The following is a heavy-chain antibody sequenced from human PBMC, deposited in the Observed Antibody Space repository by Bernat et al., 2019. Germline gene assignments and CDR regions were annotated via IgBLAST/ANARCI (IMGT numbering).Heavy chain of an antibody. CDR2: ISGRVGST. V-gene: IGHV3-23*01. Sequence: EVQLLESGGGLVQPGGSLRLSCAASGFTFSSYAMSWVRPAPGKGLEWVSGISGRVGSTFYADSVKGRFTISRDRSKNTLFLQMNSLRAEDTAVYYCAKGGGIVGATTYGEMFDYWGQGTLVTVSS. CDR1: GFTFSSYA. D-gene: IGHD1-26*01. CDR3: AKGGGIVGATTYGEMFDY. J-gene: IGHJ4*02.